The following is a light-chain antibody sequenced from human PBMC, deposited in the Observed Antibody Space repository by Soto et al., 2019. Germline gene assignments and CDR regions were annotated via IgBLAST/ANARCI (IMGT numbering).Light chain of an antibody. Sequence: DIQMTQSPSSLSASVGDRVTITCRASQGISNFLAWYQQKPGKVPKLLISAASTLQSGVPSRFSGSGSGTDFTLTITSLQPEDVATCYCQKYSRVITFGEGTRLEIK. CDR1: QGISNF. V-gene: IGKV1-27*01. CDR3: QKYSRVIT. CDR2: AAS. J-gene: IGKJ5*01.